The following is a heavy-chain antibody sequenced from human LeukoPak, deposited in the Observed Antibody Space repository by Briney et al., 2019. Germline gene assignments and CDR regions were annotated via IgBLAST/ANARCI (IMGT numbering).Heavy chain of an antibody. CDR2: IIPIFGTA. V-gene: IGHV1-69*13. CDR1: GGTFSSYA. D-gene: IGHD6-13*01. J-gene: IGHJ3*02. CDR3: AREVPRGIAASDAFDI. Sequence: SVKVSCKASGGTFSSYAISWVRQAPGQGLEWMGGIIPIFGTANYAQKFQGRVTITADESTSTAYMELSSLRSEDTAVYYCAREVPRGIAASDAFDIWGQGTMVTVSS.